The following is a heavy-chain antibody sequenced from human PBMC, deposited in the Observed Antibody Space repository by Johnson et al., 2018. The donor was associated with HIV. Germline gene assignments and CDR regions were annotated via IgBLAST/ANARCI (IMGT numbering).Heavy chain of an antibody. D-gene: IGHD4-17*01. CDR3: ARSMTTVTVAFDI. V-gene: IGHV3-11*04. CDR1: GFTFSDYY. Sequence: QVQLVESGGGLVKPGGSLRLSCAASGFTFSDYYMGWIRQTPGKGLEWISYISSRGSPKYYADSVKGRFTISRDNSKNTLYLQMNSLRAEDTAVYYCARSMTTVTVAFDIWGQGTMVTVSS. J-gene: IGHJ3*02. CDR2: ISSRGSPK.